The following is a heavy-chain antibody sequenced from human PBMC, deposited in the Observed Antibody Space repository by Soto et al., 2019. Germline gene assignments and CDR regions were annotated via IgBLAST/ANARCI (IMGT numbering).Heavy chain of an antibody. J-gene: IGHJ4*02. CDR2: IYSGGST. CDR3: ARDSRGSGSLPHFDY. D-gene: IGHD3-10*01. Sequence: GGSLRLSCAASGFTVSSNYMSWVRQAPGKGLEWVSVIYSGGSTYYADSVKGRFTISRDNSKNTLYLQMNSLRAEDTAVYYCARDSRGSGSLPHFDYWGQGTLVTVSS. CDR1: GFTVSSNY. V-gene: IGHV3-66*01.